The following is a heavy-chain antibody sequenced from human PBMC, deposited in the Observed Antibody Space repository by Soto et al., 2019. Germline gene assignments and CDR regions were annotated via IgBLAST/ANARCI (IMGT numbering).Heavy chain of an antibody. CDR2: IQSGGTT. Sequence: EVQLVESGGGLIQPGGSLRLSCAASGFTVSSHHMSWVRQAPGKGLEWVSVIQSGGTTYYADFVKGRFTISRDTSKNTLYLQMNSLRAEDTAVYYCARSPYCSGGTCYSGWYFDLWGRGTLVTVSS. J-gene: IGHJ2*01. CDR1: GFTVSSHH. D-gene: IGHD2-15*01. V-gene: IGHV3-53*01. CDR3: ARSPYCSGGTCYSGWYFDL.